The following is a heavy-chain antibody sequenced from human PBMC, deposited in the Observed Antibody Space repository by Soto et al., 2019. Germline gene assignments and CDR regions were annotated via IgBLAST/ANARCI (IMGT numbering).Heavy chain of an antibody. CDR1: GGSISSYF. J-gene: IGHJ4*02. D-gene: IGHD6-13*01. CDR2: VYYTGTT. V-gene: IGHV4-59*01. Sequence: TLSLTCTVSGGSISSYFYIWVRQPPGKGLEWIGSVYYTGTTDYNPSLKSRVTISVDTSKTQFSLNLRSVTAADTAVYYCARDLAAVPRAFDYWGRGTLVTVSS. CDR3: ARDLAAVPRAFDY.